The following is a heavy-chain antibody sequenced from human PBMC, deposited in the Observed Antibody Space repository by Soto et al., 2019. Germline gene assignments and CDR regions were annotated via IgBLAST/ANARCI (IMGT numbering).Heavy chain of an antibody. CDR2: IYYSGST. CDR3: ARNRYCSGGSCYPTSYYYYYYMDV. V-gene: IGHV4-39*01. Sequence: PSETLSLTCTVSGGSISSSSYYWGWIRQPPGKGLEWIGSIYYSGSTYYNPSLKSRVTISVDTSKNQFSLKLSSVTAADTAVYYCARNRYCSGGSCYPTSYYYYYYMDVWGKGTTVTVSS. D-gene: IGHD2-15*01. CDR1: GGSISSSSYY. J-gene: IGHJ6*03.